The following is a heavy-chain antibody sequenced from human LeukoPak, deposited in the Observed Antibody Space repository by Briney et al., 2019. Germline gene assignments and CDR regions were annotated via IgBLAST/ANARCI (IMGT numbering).Heavy chain of an antibody. Sequence: SETLSLTCTVSGYSISSGYYWGWIRQPPGKGLEWIGSIYHSGSTYYNPFLKSRVTISVDTSKNQFSLKLSSVTAADTAVYYCARDSSWGTDRGPIAAAADAFDIWGQGTMVTVSS. V-gene: IGHV4-38-2*02. CDR3: ARDSSWGTDRGPIAAAADAFDI. CDR2: IYHSGST. D-gene: IGHD6-13*01. CDR1: GYSISSGYY. J-gene: IGHJ3*02.